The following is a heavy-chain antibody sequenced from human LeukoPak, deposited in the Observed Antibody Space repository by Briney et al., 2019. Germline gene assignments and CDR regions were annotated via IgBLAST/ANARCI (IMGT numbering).Heavy chain of an antibody. CDR1: GGTFSRYA. V-gene: IGHV1-69*05. Sequence: SVKVCCKASGGTFSRYAISWVRQAPGQGLEWMGGIIPIFGTANYAQKFQGRVTITTDESTSTAYMELSSLRSEDTAVYYCAYSSSWHLEGNWFDPWGQGTLVTVSS. CDR3: AYSSSWHLEGNWFDP. D-gene: IGHD6-13*01. CDR2: IIPIFGTA. J-gene: IGHJ5*02.